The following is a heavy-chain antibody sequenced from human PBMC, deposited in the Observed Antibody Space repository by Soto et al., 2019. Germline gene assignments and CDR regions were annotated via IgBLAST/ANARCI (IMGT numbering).Heavy chain of an antibody. CDR1: GLTFSVYT. CDR3: TTRTGHLTH. V-gene: IGHV3-48*02. Sequence: EVQLVESGGGWVQPGGSLRLSCAASGLTFSVYTMNWVRQAPGKGLDWVSYITGSSDRILFADSVKGRFTVSRDNAQNSLYLQMNSLRDEDTCVYYCTTRTGHLTHWGQGTLVSVSS. D-gene: IGHD3-9*01. J-gene: IGHJ4*02. CDR2: ITGSSDRI.